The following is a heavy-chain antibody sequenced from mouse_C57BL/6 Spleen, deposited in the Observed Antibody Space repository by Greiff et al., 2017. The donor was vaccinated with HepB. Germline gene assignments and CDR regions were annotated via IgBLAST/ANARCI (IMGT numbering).Heavy chain of an antibody. Sequence: VQLQQSGPELVKPGASVKISCKASGYTFTDYYMNWVKQSHGKSLEWIGDINPNNGGTSYNQKFKGKATLTVDKSSSTAYMELRSLTSEDSAVYYCARSANSGYFDHWRQGTTLTVSS. V-gene: IGHV1-26*01. CDR1: GYTFTDYY. CDR3: ARSANSGYFDH. J-gene: IGHJ2*01. D-gene: IGHD1-2*01. CDR2: INPNNGGT.